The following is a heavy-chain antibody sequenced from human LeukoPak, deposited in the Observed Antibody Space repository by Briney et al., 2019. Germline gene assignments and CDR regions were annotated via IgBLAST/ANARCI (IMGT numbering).Heavy chain of an antibody. CDR2: IYTSGST. CDR1: GGSISSGSYY. Sequence: PSQTLSLTCTVSGGSISSGSYYWSWIRQPAGKGLDWIGRIYTSGSTNYNPSLKSRVTISVDTSKNQLSLRLSSVTAAGTALYYCARGRYYQFLTGTADYQYHYMDVWGTGTTVTVSS. V-gene: IGHV4-61*02. D-gene: IGHD3/OR15-3a*01. J-gene: IGHJ6*03. CDR3: ARGRYYQFLTGTADYQYHYMDV.